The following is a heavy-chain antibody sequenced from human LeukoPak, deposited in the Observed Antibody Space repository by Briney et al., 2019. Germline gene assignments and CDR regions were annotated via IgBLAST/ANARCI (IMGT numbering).Heavy chain of an antibody. Sequence: ASVKVSCKASGYTFAGYYMHWVRQAPGQGLEWMGIINPSGGSTSYAQKFQGRVTMTRDMSTSTVYMELSSLRSEDTAVYYCARAGYSSGWSHDYWGQGTLVTVSS. V-gene: IGHV1-46*01. CDR1: GYTFAGYY. CDR3: ARAGYSSGWSHDY. D-gene: IGHD6-19*01. J-gene: IGHJ4*02. CDR2: INPSGGST.